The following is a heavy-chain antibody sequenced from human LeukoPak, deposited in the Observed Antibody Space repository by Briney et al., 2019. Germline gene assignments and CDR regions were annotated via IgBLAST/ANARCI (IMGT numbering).Heavy chain of an antibody. CDR1: GGTFSSYA. V-gene: IGHV1-69*04. Sequence: ASVKVSCKASGGTFSSYAISWVRQAPGQGLEWMGRIIPILGIANYAQKFQGRVTITADKSTSTAYMELSSLRSEDTAVYYCARELGRMATMGYFDYWGQGTLVTVSS. CDR2: IIPILGIA. CDR3: ARELGRMATMGYFDY. D-gene: IGHD5-24*01. J-gene: IGHJ4*02.